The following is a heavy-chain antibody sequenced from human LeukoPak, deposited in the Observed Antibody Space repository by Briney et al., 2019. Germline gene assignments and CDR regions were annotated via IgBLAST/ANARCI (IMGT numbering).Heavy chain of an antibody. CDR1: GDSVSSNSAA. CDR2: TYYRSKWYN. Sequence: SQTLSLTCAISGDSVSSNSAAWNWIRQSPSRGLEWLGRTYYRSKWYNDYAVSVKSRITINPDTSKNQFSLQLNSVTPEDTAVYYCARDHSSSSPLGFEDAFDIWGQGTMVTVSS. D-gene: IGHD6-13*01. CDR3: ARDHSSSSPLGFEDAFDI. J-gene: IGHJ3*02. V-gene: IGHV6-1*01.